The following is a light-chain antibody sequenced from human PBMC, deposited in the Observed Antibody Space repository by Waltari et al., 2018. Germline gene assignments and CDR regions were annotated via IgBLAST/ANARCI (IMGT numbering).Light chain of an antibody. CDR3: QVWDSSRAHVL. V-gene: IGLV3-21*02. CDR2: NDS. CDR1: DIGYKS. J-gene: IGLJ3*02. Sequence: SYVLTQAPSVSVAPGQTARITCGGIDIGYKSVHWYQQKPGQAPVLVVYNDSARPAGSPERFSGSNAGDTATLTISRVEAGDEADYYCQVWDSSRAHVLFGGGTKVTVL.